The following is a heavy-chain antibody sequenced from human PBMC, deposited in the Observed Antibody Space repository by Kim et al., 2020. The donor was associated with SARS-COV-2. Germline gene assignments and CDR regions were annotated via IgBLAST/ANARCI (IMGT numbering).Heavy chain of an antibody. V-gene: IGHV1-69*13. CDR3: ARDRFGSLPWRTHNYYYGMDV. Sequence: SVKVSCKASGGTFSSYAISWVRQAPGQGLEWMGGIIPIFGTANYAQKFQGRVTNTADESTSTAYMELSSLRSEDTAVYYCARDRFGSLPWRTHNYYYGMDVWGQGTTVTVSS. CDR2: IIPIFGTA. D-gene: IGHD3-10*01. J-gene: IGHJ6*02. CDR1: GGTFSSYA.